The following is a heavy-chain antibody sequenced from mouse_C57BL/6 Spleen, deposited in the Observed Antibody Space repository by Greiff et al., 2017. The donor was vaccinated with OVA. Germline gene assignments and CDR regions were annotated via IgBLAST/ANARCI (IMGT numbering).Heavy chain of an antibody. J-gene: IGHJ2*01. CDR2: IDPSDSYT. CDR1: GYTFTSYW. D-gene: IGHD1-1*01. Sequence: VQLQQPGAELVMPGASVKLSCKASGYTFTSYWMHWVKQRPGQGLEWIGEIDPSDSYTNYNQKFKGKSTLTVDKSSSTAYMQLSSLTSEDSAVYYCARGLLITTVVDYFDYWGQGTTLTVSS. V-gene: IGHV1-69*01. CDR3: ARGLLITTVVDYFDY.